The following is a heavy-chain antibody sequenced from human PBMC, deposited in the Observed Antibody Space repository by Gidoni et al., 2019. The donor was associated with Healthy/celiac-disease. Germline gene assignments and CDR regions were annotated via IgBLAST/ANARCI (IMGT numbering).Heavy chain of an antibody. CDR2: ISGSGGST. Sequence: EVQLLESGGGLVQPGGSLRLSCAASGFTFSSYAMSWVRQAPGKGLEWVSAISGSGGSTYYAASVKGRFTISRDNSKNTLYLQMNSLRAEDTAVYYCAKVGEGGIAAAGAFDYWGQGTLVTVSS. CDR3: AKVGEGGIAAAGAFDY. V-gene: IGHV3-23*01. J-gene: IGHJ4*02. CDR1: GFTFSSYA. D-gene: IGHD6-13*01.